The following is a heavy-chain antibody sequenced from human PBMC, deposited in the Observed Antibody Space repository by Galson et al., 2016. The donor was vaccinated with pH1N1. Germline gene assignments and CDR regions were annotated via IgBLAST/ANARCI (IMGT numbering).Heavy chain of an antibody. J-gene: IGHJ4*02. V-gene: IGHV3-23*01. D-gene: IGHD2-2*01. CDR1: GFTFTNYA. CDR2: ISGTGISR. Sequence: SLRLSCAASGFTFTNYAMGWVRQAPGKGLEWVSSISGTGISRYYADSVKGRFTISRDNSRNMLYLQMNSLRAEDTALYFCAKLAMLGKISIHFDYWGQGTLLTVSS. CDR3: AKLAMLGKISIHFDY.